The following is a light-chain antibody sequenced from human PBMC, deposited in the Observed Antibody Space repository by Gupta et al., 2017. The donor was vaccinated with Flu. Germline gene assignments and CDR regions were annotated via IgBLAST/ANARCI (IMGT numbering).Light chain of an antibody. J-gene: IGKJ4*01. CDR2: DAL. CDR1: QAISNT. V-gene: IGKV1-16*01. CDR3: QQDSTYPLT. Sequence: PSSLSASVGDRVTITCRASQAISNTLAWVQQKPGKAPKSLIYDALTLQSGVPSRFSGSGSGTEFTLTISSLQPEDFATYYCQQDSTYPLTFGGGTKVEIK.